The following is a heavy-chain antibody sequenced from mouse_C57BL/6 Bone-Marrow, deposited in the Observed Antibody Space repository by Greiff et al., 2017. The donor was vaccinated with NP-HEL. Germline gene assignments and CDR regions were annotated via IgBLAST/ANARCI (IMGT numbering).Heavy chain of an antibody. Sequence: VQLKQSGAELVRPGASVKLSCTASGFNIKDDYMHWVKQRPEQGLEWIGWIDPENGDTEYASKFQGKATITADTSSNTAYLQLSSLTSEDTAVYYCTTPRPYGSSWGQGTLVTVSA. CDR2: IDPENGDT. CDR3: TTPRPYGSS. CDR1: GFNIKDDY. J-gene: IGHJ3*01. D-gene: IGHD1-1*01. V-gene: IGHV14-4*01.